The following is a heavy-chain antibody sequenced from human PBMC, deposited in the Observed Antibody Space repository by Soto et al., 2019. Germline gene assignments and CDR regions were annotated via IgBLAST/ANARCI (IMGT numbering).Heavy chain of an antibody. Sequence: EVQLLESGGGLVQPGGSLRLSCAASGFTFSSYAMSWVRQAPGKGLGWVSAISGSGGSTYYADSVKGRFTISRDNSKYTLYLQMNSLRAEDTAVYYCAKDEGYYYYYMDVWGKGTTVTVSS. J-gene: IGHJ6*03. CDR3: AKDEGYYYYYMDV. V-gene: IGHV3-23*01. CDR2: ISGSGGST. CDR1: GFTFSSYA.